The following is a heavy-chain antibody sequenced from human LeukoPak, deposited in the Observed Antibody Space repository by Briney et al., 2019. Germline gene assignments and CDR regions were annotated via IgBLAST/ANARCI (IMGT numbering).Heavy chain of an antibody. CDR3: ARDYGGHHLDY. CDR2: IYFSGST. J-gene: IGHJ4*02. V-gene: IGHV4-30-4*01. CDR1: GGPISTGGYY. Sequence: SETLSLTCTVSGGPISTGGYYWSWIRQPPEKGLEWIGYIYFSGSTYYNPSLKSRVTISVDTSKNQFSLNLSSLTAADTAVYYCARDYGGHHLDYWGQGTLVTVSS. D-gene: IGHD4-23*01.